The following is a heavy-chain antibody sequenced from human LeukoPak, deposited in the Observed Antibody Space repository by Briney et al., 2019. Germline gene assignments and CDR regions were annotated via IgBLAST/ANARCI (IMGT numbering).Heavy chain of an antibody. CDR3: ARVEAITGDLDY. J-gene: IGHJ4*02. CDR2: INPNSGGT. V-gene: IGHV1-2*02. D-gene: IGHD7-27*01. Sequence: ASVKVSCKASGYTFTSYDINWVRQAPGQGLEWMGWINPNSGGTNYAQKFQGRVTMTRDTSISTAYMELSRLRSDDTAVYYCARVEAITGDLDYWGQGSLVTVSS. CDR1: GYTFTSYD.